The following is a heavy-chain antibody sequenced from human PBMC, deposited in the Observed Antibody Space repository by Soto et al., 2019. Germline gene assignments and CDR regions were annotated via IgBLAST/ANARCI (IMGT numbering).Heavy chain of an antibody. CDR1: GGSISSSSYY. J-gene: IGHJ6*03. V-gene: IGHV4-39*01. CDR2: IYYSGST. Sequence: QLQLQESGPGLVKPSETLSLTCTVSGGSISSSSYYWGWIRQPPGKGLEWIGSIYYSGSTYYNPSLKSRVTISVDTSKNQFSLKLSSVTAADTAVYYCASIMKEWLLSTTFYYYYMDVWGKGTTVTVSS. CDR3: ASIMKEWLLSTTFYYYYMDV. D-gene: IGHD3-3*01.